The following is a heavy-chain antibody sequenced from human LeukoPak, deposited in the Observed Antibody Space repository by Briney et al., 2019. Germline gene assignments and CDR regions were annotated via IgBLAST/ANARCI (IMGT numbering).Heavy chain of an antibody. D-gene: IGHD3-3*01. CDR2: ISGSGGST. Sequence: GGSLGLSCAASGFTFSSYAMSWVRQAPGKGLEWVSAISGSGGSTYYADSVKGRFTISRDNSKNTLYLQMNSLRAEDTAVYYCAKEGNNYDFWSGHYYYMDVWGKGTTVTVSS. CDR1: GFTFSSYA. CDR3: AKEGNNYDFWSGHYYYMDV. V-gene: IGHV3-23*01. J-gene: IGHJ6*03.